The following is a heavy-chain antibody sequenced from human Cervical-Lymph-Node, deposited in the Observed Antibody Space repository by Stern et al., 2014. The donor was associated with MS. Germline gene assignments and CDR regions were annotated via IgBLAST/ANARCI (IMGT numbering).Heavy chain of an antibody. V-gene: IGHV5-51*01. J-gene: IGHJ6*02. CDR1: GYNFNTYW. Sequence: VQLVESGAEVKKPGESLKISCKVAGYNFNTYWIGWVRQMAGKGLEWMGIIYPGDSDTRYGRSFQGQVAMSVDKSISTAYLQWSSLKASDTAMYYCARLAGDYGMDVWGQGTTVTVSS. CDR3: ARLAGDYGMDV. CDR2: IYPGDSDT.